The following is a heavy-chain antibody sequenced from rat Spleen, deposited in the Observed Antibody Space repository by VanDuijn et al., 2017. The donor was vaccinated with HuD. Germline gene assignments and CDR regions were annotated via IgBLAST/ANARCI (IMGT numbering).Heavy chain of an antibody. J-gene: IGHJ2*01. Sequence: EVQLVESGGGLVQPGRSLKLSCAASGFTYSNYVMAWVRQAPTKGLEWVAAISTGGTNTYYRDSVKGRFTISRDNAKSTLYLQMDSLRSEDTATYYCARPSFRTTEGTPDYWGQGVMVTVSS. CDR3: ARPSFRTTEGTPDY. V-gene: IGHV5-25*01. CDR2: ISTGGTNT. CDR1: GFTYSNYV. D-gene: IGHD1-11*01.